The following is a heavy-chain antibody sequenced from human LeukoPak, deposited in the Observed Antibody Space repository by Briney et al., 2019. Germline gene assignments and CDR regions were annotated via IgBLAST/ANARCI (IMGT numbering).Heavy chain of an antibody. CDR2: FGSTGTI. J-gene: IGHJ4*02. D-gene: IGHD4-11*01. CDR1: GFTFSTYA. Sequence: GGSLRLSCVASGFTFSTYAMNWIRQAPGKGLEWVAYFGSTGTIHYADSMRGRFTISRDNAEMSLFLQMNSLRVNDTAVYYCARSNGLRYFDRWGQGTLVTVSS. V-gene: IGHV3-48*03. CDR3: ARSNGLRYFDR.